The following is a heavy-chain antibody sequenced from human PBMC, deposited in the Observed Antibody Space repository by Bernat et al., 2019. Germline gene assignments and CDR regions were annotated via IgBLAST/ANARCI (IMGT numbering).Heavy chain of an antibody. CDR1: GSTFSSYW. J-gene: IGHJ3*02. Sequence: EVQLVESGGGLVQPGGSLRLSCAASGSTFSSYWMSWVRQAPGKGLEWVANIKQDGSEKYYVDSVEGRFAISRDNPKNSLYLQMNSLRPEDTAVYYCARGLLGVDEDAFDIWGQGTMVTVSS. V-gene: IGHV3-7*03. D-gene: IGHD3-3*01. CDR2: IKQDGSEK. CDR3: ARGLLGVDEDAFDI.